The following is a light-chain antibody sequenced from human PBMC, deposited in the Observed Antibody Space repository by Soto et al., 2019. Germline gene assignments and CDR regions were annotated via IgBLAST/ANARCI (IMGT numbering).Light chain of an antibody. Sequence: DIQMTQSPSSVSASVGDRVTITCRSSEDISTWLAWYQQKPGKAPKLLIYAASNFQSGVPSRFSGSGSGTEFTLTISTLQPDDFATYYCQQYNTYTWTFGQGTKVDIK. CDR3: QQYNTYTWT. J-gene: IGKJ1*01. CDR1: EDISTW. V-gene: IGKV1D-16*01. CDR2: AAS.